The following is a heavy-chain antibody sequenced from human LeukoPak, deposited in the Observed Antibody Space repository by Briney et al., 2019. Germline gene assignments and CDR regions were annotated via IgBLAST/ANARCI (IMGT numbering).Heavy chain of an antibody. CDR2: ISTSDSYM. CDR3: ARDSLKDYYDSSGYYYGAFDI. J-gene: IGHJ3*02. CDR1: GFNFSTSR. Sequence: GGSLRLSCAASGFNFSTSRMNWVRQAPGKGLEWVSSISTSDSYMYYGDSVRGRFTISRDNTRNSVYLQMNSLRAEDTAVYYCARDSLKDYYDSSGYYYGAFDIWGQGTMVTVSS. D-gene: IGHD3-22*01. V-gene: IGHV3-21*01.